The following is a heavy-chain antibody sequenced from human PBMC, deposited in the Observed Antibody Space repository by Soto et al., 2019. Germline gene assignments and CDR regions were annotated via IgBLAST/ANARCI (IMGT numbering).Heavy chain of an antibody. CDR3: ARGREGIAVAGYYFDY. V-gene: IGHV4-4*02. D-gene: IGHD6-19*01. CDR2: IYHSGST. CDR1: GGSISSSNW. Sequence: SETLSLTCAVSGGSISSSNWWSWVRQPPGKGLEWIGEIYHSGSTNYNPSLKSRVTISVDTSMNQFSLQLSSVTAADTAVYYCARGREGIAVAGYYFDYWGQGTLVTVSS. J-gene: IGHJ4*02.